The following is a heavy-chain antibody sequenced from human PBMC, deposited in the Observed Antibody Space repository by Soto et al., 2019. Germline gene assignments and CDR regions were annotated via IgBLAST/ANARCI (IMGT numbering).Heavy chain of an antibody. J-gene: IGHJ2*01. CDR3: AREVIPLTTDWYFDL. Sequence: QLQLRESGPGLVKPSETLSLTCTVSGGSISGGVGGLYYWSWIRQPPGKGLEWIGYIYDSGSTYYNPSLLIRLTISVDTSKNQFSLRLSSVTAADTAVYYCAREVIPLTTDWYFDLWGRGTLVTVSS. CDR2: IYDSGST. CDR1: GGSISGGVGGLYY. D-gene: IGHD4-17*01. V-gene: IGHV4-30-4*01.